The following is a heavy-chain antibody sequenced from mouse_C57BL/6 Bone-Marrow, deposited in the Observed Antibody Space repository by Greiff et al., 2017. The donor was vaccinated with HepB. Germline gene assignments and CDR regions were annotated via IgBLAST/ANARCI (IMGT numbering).Heavy chain of an antibody. D-gene: IGHD1-1*01. J-gene: IGHJ4*01. Sequence: EVQRVESGGGLVKPGGSLKLSCAASGFTFSSYAMSWVRQTPEKRLEWVATISDGGSYTYYPDNVKGRFTISRDNAKNNLYLQMSHLKSEDTAMYYCATNYGSSYYYYAMDYWGQGTSVTVSS. CDR2: ISDGGSYT. CDR3: ATNYGSSYYYYAMDY. V-gene: IGHV5-4*01. CDR1: GFTFSSYA.